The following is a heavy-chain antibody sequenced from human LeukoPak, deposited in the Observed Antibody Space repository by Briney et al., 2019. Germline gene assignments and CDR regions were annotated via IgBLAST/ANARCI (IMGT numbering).Heavy chain of an antibody. Sequence: GGSLRLSCAASGFTFSSYAMSWVRQAPGKGLEWVSSISSSSSYIYYADSVKGRFTISRDNAKNSLYLQMNSLRAEDTAVYYCARGSGRVTHDYWGQGTLVTVSS. D-gene: IGHD2-21*02. CDR2: ISSSSSYI. CDR1: GFTFSSYA. J-gene: IGHJ4*02. V-gene: IGHV3-21*01. CDR3: ARGSGRVTHDY.